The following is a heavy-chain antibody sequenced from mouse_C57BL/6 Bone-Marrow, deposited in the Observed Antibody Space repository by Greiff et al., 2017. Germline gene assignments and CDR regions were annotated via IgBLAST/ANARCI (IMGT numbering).Heavy chain of an antibody. Sequence: QVQLQQPGAELVMPGASVKLSCKASGYTFTSYWMHWVQQRPGQGLEWIGEIDPSDSYTNYNQKFKGKSTLTVDKSSSTAYMQLSSLTSEDSAVYYCARVDSSGYFAYWGQGTLVTVSA. CDR3: ARVDSSGYFAY. D-gene: IGHD3-2*02. CDR2: IDPSDSYT. V-gene: IGHV1-69*01. CDR1: GYTFTSYW. J-gene: IGHJ3*01.